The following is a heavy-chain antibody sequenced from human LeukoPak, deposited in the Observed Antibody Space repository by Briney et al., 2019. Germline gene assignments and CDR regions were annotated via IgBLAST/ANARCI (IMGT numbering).Heavy chain of an antibody. CDR1: GYTFTSYG. CDR2: ISAYNGNT. CDR3: ARPFYDILTGANWFDP. J-gene: IGHJ5*02. V-gene: IGHV1-18*01. D-gene: IGHD3-9*01. Sequence: ASVKVSCKASGYTFTSYGISWVRQAPGKGLEWMGWISAYNGNTNYAQKLQGRVTMTTDTSTSTAYMELRSLRSDDTAVYYCARPFYDILTGANWFDPWGQGTLVTVSS.